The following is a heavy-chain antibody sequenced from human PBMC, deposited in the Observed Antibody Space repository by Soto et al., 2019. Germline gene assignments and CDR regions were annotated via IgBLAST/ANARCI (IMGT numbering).Heavy chain of an antibody. CDR3: ATHPHSSGPTGGD. D-gene: IGHD6-19*01. CDR1: GFTFSSYA. J-gene: IGHJ4*02. V-gene: IGHV3-30-3*01. Sequence: QVQLVESGGGVVQPGRSLRLSCAASGFTFSSYAMHWVRQAPGKGLEWVAVISYDGSNKYYADSVKGRFTISRDNSKNTLYLQMNSLRAEDTAVYYGATHPHSSGPTGGDWGQGTLVTVSS. CDR2: ISYDGSNK.